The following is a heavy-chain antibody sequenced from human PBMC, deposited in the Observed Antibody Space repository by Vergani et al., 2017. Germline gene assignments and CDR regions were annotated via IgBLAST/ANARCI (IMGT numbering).Heavy chain of an antibody. CDR3: ARDLVPAAGTGLYYYGMDV. CDR1: GFTFSSYA. V-gene: IGHV3-23*04. J-gene: IGHJ6*02. D-gene: IGHD6-13*01. CDR2: ISGSGGST. Sequence: EVQLVESGGGVVRPGGSLRLSCAASGFTFSSYAMSWVRQAPGKGLEWVSAISGSGGSTYYANSVKGRFTISRDNSKNTLYLQMGSLRAEDTAVYYCARDLVPAAGTGLYYYGMDVWGQGTTVTVSS.